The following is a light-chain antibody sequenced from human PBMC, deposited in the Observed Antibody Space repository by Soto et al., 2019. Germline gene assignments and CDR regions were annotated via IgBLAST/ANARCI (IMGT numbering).Light chain of an antibody. Sequence: ESVLTLSPGTKSLSPRERATLSCRASQSVSSSYLAWYQQKTGQTPRILIYGASSRDTGIPDRFSGSGSATDFTLTISSLEPEDFSVFYCQHYDSLPITFGQGTRLEIK. CDR2: GAS. J-gene: IGKJ5*01. CDR1: QSVSSSY. CDR3: QHYDSLPIT. V-gene: IGKV3-20*01.